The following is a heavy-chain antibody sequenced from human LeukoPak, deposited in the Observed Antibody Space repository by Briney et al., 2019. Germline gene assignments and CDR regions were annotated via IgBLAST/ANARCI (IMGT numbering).Heavy chain of an antibody. D-gene: IGHD5-24*01. CDR3: ARGANPRDGYSSWFDP. Sequence: SSVKVSCKASGGTFSSHAISWVRQAPGQGLEWMGGIIPIFGTANYAQKFQGRVTITADESTSTAYMELSSLRSEDTAVYYCARGANPRDGYSSWFDPWGQGTLVTVSS. J-gene: IGHJ5*02. CDR2: IIPIFGTA. V-gene: IGHV1-69*01. CDR1: GGTFSSHA.